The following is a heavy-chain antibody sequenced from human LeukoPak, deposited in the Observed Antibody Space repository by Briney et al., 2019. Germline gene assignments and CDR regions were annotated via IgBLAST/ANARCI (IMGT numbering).Heavy chain of an antibody. CDR2: IIPISGTA. Sequence: SVKVSCKASGGTFSSYAISWVRQAPGQGLEWMGGIIPISGTANYAQKFQGRVTITTDESTSTAYMELSSLRSEDTAVYYCARDNGYWFDPWGQGTLVTVSS. D-gene: IGHD2-8*01. V-gene: IGHV1-69*05. CDR1: GGTFSSYA. CDR3: ARDNGYWFDP. J-gene: IGHJ5*02.